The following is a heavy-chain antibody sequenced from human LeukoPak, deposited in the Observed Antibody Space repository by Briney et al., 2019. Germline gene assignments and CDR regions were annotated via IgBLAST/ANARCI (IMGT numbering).Heavy chain of an antibody. Sequence: GGSLRLSCAASGFTFSHYWMSWVRQAPGKGREWVANIKQDESEINYVDSVKGRFTISRDNAKNSLYLQMSSLRVEDTAVYYCARDLKPSYFDYWGQGTLVTVSS. CDR1: GFTFSHYW. CDR3: ARDLKPSYFDY. J-gene: IGHJ4*02. V-gene: IGHV3-7*01. CDR2: IKQDESEI.